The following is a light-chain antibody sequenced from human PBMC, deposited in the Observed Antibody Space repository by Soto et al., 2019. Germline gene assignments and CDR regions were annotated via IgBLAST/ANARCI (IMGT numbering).Light chain of an antibody. V-gene: IGKV1-33*01. Sequence: DIQMTQSPSSLSASVGDRVTITFQASQDINNFLNWYQQQPGKAPNLLIYGASNLETGVPSRFSGSRSGTDFTFTISSLQAEDIATYYCQQYNNYPYTFGQGTKLEIK. CDR2: GAS. J-gene: IGKJ2*01. CDR1: QDINNF. CDR3: QQYNNYPYT.